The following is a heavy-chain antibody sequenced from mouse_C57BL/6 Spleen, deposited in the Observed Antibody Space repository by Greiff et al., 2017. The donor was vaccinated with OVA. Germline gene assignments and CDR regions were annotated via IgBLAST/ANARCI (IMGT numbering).Heavy chain of an antibody. Sequence: VQLQQSGAELVRPGASVTLSCKASGYTFTDYEMHWVKQTPVHGLEWIGAIDPETGGTAYNQKFKGKAILTADKSSSTAYMELRSLTSEDSAVYYCFYGTLFAYWGQGTLVTVSA. CDR2: IDPETGGT. J-gene: IGHJ3*01. V-gene: IGHV1-15*01. CDR3: FYGTLFAY. D-gene: IGHD2-1*01. CDR1: GYTFTDYE.